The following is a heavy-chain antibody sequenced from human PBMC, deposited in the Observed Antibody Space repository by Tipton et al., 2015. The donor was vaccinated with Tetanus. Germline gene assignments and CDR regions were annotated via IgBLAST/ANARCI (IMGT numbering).Heavy chain of an antibody. CDR2: IYYSGNS. CDR3: ARLASYSNHLDA. J-gene: IGHJ4*02. Sequence: GLVKPSQTLSLTCTVSGGSFRSGDHYWSWIRQPPGKGLEWIGYIYYSGNSDYNPSLKSRVTLSVDTSNNQFSLKLNSVTAADTAVYYCARLASYSNHLDAWGQGALVPVSS. D-gene: IGHD4-11*01. CDR1: GGSFRSGDHY. V-gene: IGHV4-30-4*01.